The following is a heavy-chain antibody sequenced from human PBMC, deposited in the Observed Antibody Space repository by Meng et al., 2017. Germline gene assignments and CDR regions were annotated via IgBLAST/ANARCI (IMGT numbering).Heavy chain of an antibody. J-gene: IGHJ4*02. CDR3: AHFDY. CDR1: GFTVSSNY. Sequence: EVQLGESGCGLVRPGWSLGPSCAASGFTVSSNYMSWVRQAPGKGLEWVSVIYSGGSTYYADSVKGRFTISRDNSKNTLYLQMNSLRAEDTAVYYCAHFDYWGQGTLVTVSS. V-gene: IGHV3-66*02. CDR2: IYSGGST.